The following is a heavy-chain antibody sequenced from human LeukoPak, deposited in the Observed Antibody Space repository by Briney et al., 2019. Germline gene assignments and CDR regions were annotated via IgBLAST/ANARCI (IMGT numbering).Heavy chain of an antibody. Sequence: PSQTLSLTCTVSGGSISSGDYYWSWIRQPPGKGLEWIGYIYYSGSTYYNPSLKSRVTISVDTSKNQFSLKLSSVTAADMAVYYCARRYCSSTSCQLDYWGQGTLVTVSS. CDR2: IYYSGST. CDR1: GGSISSGDYY. V-gene: IGHV4-30-4*01. D-gene: IGHD2-2*01. J-gene: IGHJ4*02. CDR3: ARRYCSSTSCQLDY.